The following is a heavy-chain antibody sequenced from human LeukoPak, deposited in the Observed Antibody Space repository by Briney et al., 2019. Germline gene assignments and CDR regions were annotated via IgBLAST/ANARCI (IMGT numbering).Heavy chain of an antibody. CDR1: GYTFTYFY. CDR3: ASFEVGA. CDR2: INPNSGGT. V-gene: IGHV1-2*02. D-gene: IGHD3-10*01. J-gene: IGHJ5*02. Sequence: GASVKVSCKASGYTFTYFYIHWVRQAPGQGLEWMGWINPNSGGTNYAQKFQGRVTMTRDTSISAAYMDLSRLRSDDTAVYYCASFEVGAWGQGTLVTVSS.